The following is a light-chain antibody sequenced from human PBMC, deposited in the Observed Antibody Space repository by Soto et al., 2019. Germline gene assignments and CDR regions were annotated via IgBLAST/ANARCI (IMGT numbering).Light chain of an antibody. Sequence: DIQMTQSPSALAASVGDRVTSTCRASQSISSWLAWYQQKPGKAPKLLIYSASSLQSGVPSRFSGSGSGTEFTLTISSLQPDDFATYYCQQYNSHPLTFGGGTKGDIK. CDR2: SAS. CDR1: QSISSW. CDR3: QQYNSHPLT. J-gene: IGKJ4*01. V-gene: IGKV1-5*01.